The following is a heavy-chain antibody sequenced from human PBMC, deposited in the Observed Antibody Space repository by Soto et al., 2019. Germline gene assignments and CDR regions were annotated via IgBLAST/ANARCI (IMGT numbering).Heavy chain of an antibody. CDR3: RADFWSGSYYYYYMDV. CDR2: IYYSGST. CDR1: GGSISSSSYY. V-gene: IGHV4-39*01. D-gene: IGHD3-3*01. J-gene: IGHJ6*03. Sequence: SETLSLTCTVSGGSISSSSYYWGWIRQPPGKGLEWIGSIYYSGSTYYNPSLKSRVTISVDTSKNQFSLKLSSVTAADTAVYYCRADFWSGSYYYYYMDVWGKGTTVTVSS.